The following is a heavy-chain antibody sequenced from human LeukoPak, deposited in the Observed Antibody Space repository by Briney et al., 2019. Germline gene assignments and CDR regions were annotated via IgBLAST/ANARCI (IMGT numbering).Heavy chain of an antibody. CDR2: ISGSGGIA. Sequence: GGSLRLSCAASGFTFSSYAMSWVRQAPGKGLEWVSAISGSGGIAYYADSVKGRFTISRDNSKNTLYLQMSSLRAEDTAVYYCASLDTAMVAWRDNWGQGTLVTVSS. J-gene: IGHJ4*02. CDR1: GFTFSSYA. V-gene: IGHV3-23*01. CDR3: ASLDTAMVAWRDN. D-gene: IGHD5-18*01.